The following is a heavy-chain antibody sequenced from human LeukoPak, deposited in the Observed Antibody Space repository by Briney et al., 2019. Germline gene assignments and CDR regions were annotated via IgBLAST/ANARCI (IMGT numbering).Heavy chain of an antibody. Sequence: GGSLRLSCAASGFTFSTYEMNWVRQAPGKGLEWVSYTSHTGNTIYYADSVKGRFTISRDNANNSLFLHMNSLTDEDTAVYYCARDPLISMVRGHFDYWGQGVLVTVSS. D-gene: IGHD3-10*01. V-gene: IGHV3-48*03. CDR3: ARDPLISMVRGHFDY. CDR2: TSHTGNTI. CDR1: GFTFSTYE. J-gene: IGHJ4*02.